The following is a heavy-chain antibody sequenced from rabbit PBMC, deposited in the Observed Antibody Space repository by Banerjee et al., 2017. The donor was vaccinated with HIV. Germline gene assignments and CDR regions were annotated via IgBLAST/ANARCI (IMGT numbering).Heavy chain of an antibody. D-gene: IGHD6-1*01. J-gene: IGHJ4*01. Sequence: GGSLKLSCKASGIDFSSYGISWVRQAPGKGLEWIAYIYPDYGSTDYASWVNGRFTISLDNAQNTVFLQMTSLTAADTATYFCARRFAGYAGYGYEGNYYFNLWGPGTL. V-gene: IGHV1S7*01. CDR3: ARRFAGYAGYGYEGNYYFNL. CDR2: IYPDYGST. CDR1: GIDFSSYG.